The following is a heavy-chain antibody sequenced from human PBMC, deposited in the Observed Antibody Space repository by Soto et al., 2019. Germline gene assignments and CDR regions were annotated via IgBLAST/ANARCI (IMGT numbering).Heavy chain of an antibody. CDR1: GGSIRSYY. J-gene: IGHJ6*02. D-gene: IGHD2-2*01. Sequence: QVQLQESGPGLVKPSETLSLTCTVSGGSIRSYYWSWIRQPPGKGLEWIGYIYYSGSTNYNPSLKSRVTISVDTSKNQFSLKLSSVTAADTAVYYCARVRVPAAPTWYGMDVWGQGTTVTVSS. V-gene: IGHV4-59*01. CDR2: IYYSGST. CDR3: ARVRVPAAPTWYGMDV.